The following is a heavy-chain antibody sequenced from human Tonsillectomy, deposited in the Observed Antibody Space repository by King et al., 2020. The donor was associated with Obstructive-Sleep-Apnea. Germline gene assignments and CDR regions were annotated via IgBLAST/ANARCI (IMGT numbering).Heavy chain of an antibody. Sequence: QLQESGPGLVKPSGTLSLICAVSGGSISSDDWWSWVRQTPTKGLEWIGEIFHKGKINYNPSLKSRLTISMDKSRNQFSLHLTSVTAADTAVYYCARSIDEGYASWGQGTLVIVSS. CDR3: ARSIDEGYAS. V-gene: IGHV4-4*02. J-gene: IGHJ4*02. CDR1: GGSISSDDW. D-gene: IGHD5-12*01. CDR2: IFHKGKI.